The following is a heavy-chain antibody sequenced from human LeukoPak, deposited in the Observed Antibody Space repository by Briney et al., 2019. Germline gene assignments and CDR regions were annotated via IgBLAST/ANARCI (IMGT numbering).Heavy chain of an antibody. Sequence: GGSLRLSCAASGFTFSSYDMTWLRQAPGRGLEGVSSIRPSGDNTYYGDSVKGRFTISRDNSKNTVYLQMNNMRVDDTAAYYCARVAGWHWFDPWGQGTLVTVSS. CDR1: GFTFSSYD. CDR2: IRPSGDNT. CDR3: ARVAGWHWFDP. D-gene: IGHD6-19*01. J-gene: IGHJ5*02. V-gene: IGHV3-23*01.